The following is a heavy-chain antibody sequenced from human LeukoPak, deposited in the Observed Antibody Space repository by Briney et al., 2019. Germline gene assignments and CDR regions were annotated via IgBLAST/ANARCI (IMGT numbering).Heavy chain of an antibody. Sequence: GGSLRLSCAASGFTVSSNYMSWVRQAPGKGLEWVSVIYSGGSTYYADSVKGRFTISRDNSKNTLYLQTNSLRAEDTAVYYCARDSDSSGYSYYYYGMDVWGQGTTVTVSS. CDR1: GFTVSSNY. J-gene: IGHJ6*02. D-gene: IGHD3-22*01. CDR2: IYSGGST. CDR3: ARDSDSSGYSYYYYGMDV. V-gene: IGHV3-53*01.